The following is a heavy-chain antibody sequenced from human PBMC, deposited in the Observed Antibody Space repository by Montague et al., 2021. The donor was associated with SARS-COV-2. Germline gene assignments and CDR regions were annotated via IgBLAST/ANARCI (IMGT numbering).Heavy chain of an antibody. CDR3: ARCDPQASTLIGLRGNEASDY. CDR2: INHSGTSNS. J-gene: IGHJ4*02. V-gene: IGHV4-34*01. D-gene: IGHD4-23*01. Sequence: SETLSLTCAVYGGSISSYYCSWVRQSPRPGQELIAEINHSGTSNSNFNPSLKSRVTISVDTSKSQFSLKLSSVIAADTAVYYCARCDPQASTLIGLRGNEASDYWGQGTLVTVSS. CDR1: GGSISSYY.